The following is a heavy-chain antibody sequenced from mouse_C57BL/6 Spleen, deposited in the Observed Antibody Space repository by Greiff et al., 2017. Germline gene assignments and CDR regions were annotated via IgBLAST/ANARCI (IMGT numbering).Heavy chain of an antibody. CDR2: ISYDGSN. Sequence: EVKVLESGPGLVKPSQSLSLTCSVTGYSITSGYYWNWIRQFPGNKLEWMGYISYDGSNNYNPSLKNRISITRDTSKNQFVLKLNSVTTEDTATYYCARELGRDWYFDVWGTGTTVTVSS. D-gene: IGHD4-1*01. CDR1: GYSITSGYY. V-gene: IGHV3-6*01. CDR3: ARELGRDWYFDV. J-gene: IGHJ1*03.